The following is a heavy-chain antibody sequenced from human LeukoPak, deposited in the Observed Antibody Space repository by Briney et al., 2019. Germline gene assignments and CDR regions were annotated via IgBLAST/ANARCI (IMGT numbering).Heavy chain of an antibody. V-gene: IGHV1-18*01. D-gene: IGHD3-22*01. CDR3: ARDPLYYYDSSGYGYFDY. J-gene: IGHJ4*02. CDR1: GYTFTSYG. Sequence: ASVKVSCKASGYTFTSYGISWVRQAPGQGLEWMGWISAYNGNTNYAQKLQGRVTMTTDTSTSTVYMELRSLRSDDTAVYYCARDPLYYYDSSGYGYFDYWGQGTLVTVSS. CDR2: ISAYNGNT.